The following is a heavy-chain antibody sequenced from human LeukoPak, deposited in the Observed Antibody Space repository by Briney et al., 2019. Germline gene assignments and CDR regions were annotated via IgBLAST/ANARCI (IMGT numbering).Heavy chain of an antibody. CDR2: ISSSSTI. Sequence: GGSLRLSCAASGFTFSSYSMNWVRQAPGKGLEWVSYISSSSTIYYADSVKGRFTISRDNAKNSLYLQMNSLRAEDTAVYYCARYHVLNRGVNWFDPWGQGTLVTVSS. J-gene: IGHJ5*02. CDR3: ARYHVLNRGVNWFDP. V-gene: IGHV3-48*04. CDR1: GFTFSSYS.